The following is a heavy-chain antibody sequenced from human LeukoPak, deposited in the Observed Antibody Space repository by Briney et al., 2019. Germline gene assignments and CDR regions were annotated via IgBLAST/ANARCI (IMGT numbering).Heavy chain of an antibody. CDR1: GFTFYDYA. V-gene: IGHV3-9*03. CDR3: VSSGGSSAWAPNI. J-gene: IGHJ4*02. CDR2: ITWNNGEA. D-gene: IGHD6-19*01. Sequence: GGSLRLSCAASGFTFYDYAVHWVRQAPGKGLEWVSGITWNNGEAGYVASVKGRFTISRDKAKNSLYLQMNSLRAEDMALYYCVSSGGSSAWAPNIWGQGTLVTVSS.